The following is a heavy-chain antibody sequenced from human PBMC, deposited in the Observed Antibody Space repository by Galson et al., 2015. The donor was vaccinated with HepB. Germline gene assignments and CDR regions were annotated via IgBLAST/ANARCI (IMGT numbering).Heavy chain of an antibody. D-gene: IGHD6-19*01. Sequence: SLRLSCAASGFTFSSYWMHWVRQAPGKGLEWVSRINSDGSNTNYADSVKGRFTISRDNAKNTLYLQMNSLRAEDTAVYYCARDQYSSGWSYGMDVWGQGTTATVSS. CDR3: ARDQYSSGWSYGMDV. CDR1: GFTFSSYW. J-gene: IGHJ6*02. V-gene: IGHV3-74*01. CDR2: INSDGSNT.